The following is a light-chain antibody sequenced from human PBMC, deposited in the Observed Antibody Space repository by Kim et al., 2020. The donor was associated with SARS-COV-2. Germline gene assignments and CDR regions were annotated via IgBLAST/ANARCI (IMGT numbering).Light chain of an antibody. CDR1: NIGSKS. J-gene: IGLJ2*01. Sequence: PEKTARISCGGNNIGSKSVHWEQQKPGQAAVLIIYYDSDRPAGIPGRFSGSNAGNTATLTISRVEGGDEADYYSQVWDSSSDQVVFGGGTQLTVL. V-gene: IGLV3-21*04. CDR3: QVWDSSSDQVV. CDR2: YDS.